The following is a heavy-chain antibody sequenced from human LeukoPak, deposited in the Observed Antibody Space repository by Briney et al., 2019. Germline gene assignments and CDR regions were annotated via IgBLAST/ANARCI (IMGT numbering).Heavy chain of an antibody. J-gene: IGHJ6*02. CDR3: AREERYCSSTSCYFRYYYYGMDV. Sequence: SVKVSCKASGGTFSSYAISWVRQDPGQGLEWMGRIIPILGIANYAQKFQGRVTITADKSTSTAYMELSSLSSEDTAVYYCAREERYCSSTSCYFRYYYYGMDVWGQGTTVTVSS. CDR2: IIPILGIA. D-gene: IGHD2-2*01. CDR1: GGTFSSYA. V-gene: IGHV1-69*04.